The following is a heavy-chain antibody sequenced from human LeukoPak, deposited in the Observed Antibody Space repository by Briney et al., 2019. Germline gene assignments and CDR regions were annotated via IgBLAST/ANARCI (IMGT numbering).Heavy chain of an antibody. V-gene: IGHV1-24*01. Sequence: ASVKVSCKVSGYTLTELFMHWVRQAPGKGLEWMGGFDPEDGETIYAQKFQGRVTMTEDTSTDTAYMELSSLRSEDTAVYYCATTVKRPGVVVADNWFDPWGQGTLVTVSS. D-gene: IGHD2-15*01. CDR3: ATTVKRPGVVVADNWFDP. CDR2: FDPEDGET. CDR1: GYTLTELF. J-gene: IGHJ5*02.